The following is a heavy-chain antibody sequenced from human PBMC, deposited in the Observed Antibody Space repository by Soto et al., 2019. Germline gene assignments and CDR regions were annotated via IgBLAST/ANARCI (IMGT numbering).Heavy chain of an antibody. J-gene: IGHJ6*02. V-gene: IGHV3-30-3*01. Sequence: RLSCAASGFTFSSYALHWARQAPGKGLEWVAVISYEGSNKYYADSVKGRFTISRDNYKNTAYLQMNSQRAEDTAVYYCASEVSGGCYGMQVRAQRTTATVSS. D-gene: IGHD1-20*01. CDR1: GFTFSSYA. CDR2: ISYEGSNK. CDR3: ASEVSGGCYGMQV.